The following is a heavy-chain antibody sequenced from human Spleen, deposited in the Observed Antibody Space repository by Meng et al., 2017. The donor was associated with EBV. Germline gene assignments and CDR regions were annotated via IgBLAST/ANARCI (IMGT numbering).Heavy chain of an antibody. V-gene: IGHV4-38-2*01. D-gene: IGHD5-24*01. CDR2: IYYSGST. J-gene: IGHJ4*01. Sequence: GSIYYSGSTYYKPSLKSRVTLSVDGSKNHISLTLTSVTAADTAVYYCARAVRDGYNFDSWGHGTLVTVSS. CDR3: ARAVRDGYNFDS.